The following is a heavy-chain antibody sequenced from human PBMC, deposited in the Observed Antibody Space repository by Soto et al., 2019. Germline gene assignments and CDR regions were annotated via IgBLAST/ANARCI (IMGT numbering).Heavy chain of an antibody. CDR3: PRYLGWYSSPCFSYYGMEV. CDR1: GGTFSSYA. Sequence: ASVKVSCKASGGTFSSYAISWVRQAPGQGLEWMGGIIPIFGTANYAQKFQGRVTITADESTSTAYMELSSLRSEDTAVYYCPRYLGWYSSPCFSYYGMEVWGQGTTGTV. D-gene: IGHD6-19*01. CDR2: IIPIFGTA. V-gene: IGHV1-69*13. J-gene: IGHJ6*02.